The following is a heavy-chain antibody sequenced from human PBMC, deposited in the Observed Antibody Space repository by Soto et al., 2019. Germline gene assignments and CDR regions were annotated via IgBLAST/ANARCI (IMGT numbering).Heavy chain of an antibody. V-gene: IGHV3-23*01. Sequence: GGSLRLSCAASGFTFSSYAMSWVRQAPGKGLEWVSAISGSGGSTYYADSVKGRFTISRDNSKNTLYLQMNSLRAEDTAVYYCAKDSGYCSGGSCLPPYHYYYYMDVWGKGTTVTVSS. CDR3: AKDSGYCSGGSCLPPYHYYYYMDV. CDR2: ISGSGGST. D-gene: IGHD2-15*01. CDR1: GFTFSSYA. J-gene: IGHJ6*03.